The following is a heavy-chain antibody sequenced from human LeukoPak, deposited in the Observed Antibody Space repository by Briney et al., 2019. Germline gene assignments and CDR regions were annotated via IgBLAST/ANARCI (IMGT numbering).Heavy chain of an antibody. V-gene: IGHV3-9*01. CDR1: GFTFDDYA. CDR2: ISWNSGSI. Sequence: PGRSLRLSCAASGFTFDDYAMHWDRQAPGKGLEWVSGISWNSGSIGYADSVKGRFTISRDNAKNSLYLQMNSLRAEDTALYCCAKDYVGYSSSWYNGNAFDIWGQGTMVTVSS. CDR3: AKDYVGYSSSWYNGNAFDI. D-gene: IGHD6-13*01. J-gene: IGHJ3*02.